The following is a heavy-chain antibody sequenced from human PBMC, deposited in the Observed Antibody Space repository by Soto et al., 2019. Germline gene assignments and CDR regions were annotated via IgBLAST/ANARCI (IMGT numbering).Heavy chain of an antibody. CDR2: IYYSGST. J-gene: IGHJ4*02. Sequence: QLQLQESGPGLVKPSETLSLTCTISGGSISSSSYYWGWIRQPPGKGLEWIGSIYYSGSTYYNPSLKSRVTIAVDXXTXQXXLNLSPVTAADTAVYYCASLFEGVDGYNSRSYFDYWGQGTLVTVSS. V-gene: IGHV4-39*01. D-gene: IGHD5-12*01. CDR3: ASLFEGVDGYNSRSYFDY. CDR1: GGSISSSSYY.